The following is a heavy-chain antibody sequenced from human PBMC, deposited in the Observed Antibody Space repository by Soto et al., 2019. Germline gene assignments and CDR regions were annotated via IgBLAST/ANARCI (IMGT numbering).Heavy chain of an antibody. Sequence: GESLKISCKGSGYSFTSYWIGWVRQMPGKGLEWMGIIYPGDSDTRYSPSFQGHVTISADKSISTAYLQWSSLKASDTAMYYCARARGYCSSTSCFNSWDLDYWGQGTLVTVSS. CDR3: ARARGYCSSTSCFNSWDLDY. CDR1: GYSFTSYW. D-gene: IGHD2-2*01. V-gene: IGHV5-51*01. CDR2: IYPGDSDT. J-gene: IGHJ4*02.